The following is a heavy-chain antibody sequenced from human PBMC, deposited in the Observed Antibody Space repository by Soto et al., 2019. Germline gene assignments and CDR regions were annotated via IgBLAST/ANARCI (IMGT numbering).Heavy chain of an antibody. Sequence: AVKVSCKASGGTFSSYAISWVRQAPGQGLEWMGGIIPIFGTANYAQKFQGRVTITADESTSTAYMELSSLRSEDTAVYYCARDPGYSSSWFNWFDPWGQGTLVTVSS. D-gene: IGHD6-13*01. CDR1: GGTFSSYA. J-gene: IGHJ5*02. CDR2: IIPIFGTA. V-gene: IGHV1-69*13. CDR3: ARDPGYSSSWFNWFDP.